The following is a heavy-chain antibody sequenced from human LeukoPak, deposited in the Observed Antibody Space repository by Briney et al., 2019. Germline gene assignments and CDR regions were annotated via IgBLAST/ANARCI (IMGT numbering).Heavy chain of an antibody. CDR1: GYNFGGYW. D-gene: IGHD3-22*01. Sequence: GESLKISCKGSGYNFGGYWIAWVRQMPGKGLEWMGIIYPADSDTRYSPSFQGQVTISADKSITTAYPQWSSLKASDTAMYYCATPHDATAYYYDSSGYFYWGQGTLVTVSS. J-gene: IGHJ4*02. CDR2: IYPADSDT. V-gene: IGHV5-51*01. CDR3: ATPHDATAYYYDSSGYFY.